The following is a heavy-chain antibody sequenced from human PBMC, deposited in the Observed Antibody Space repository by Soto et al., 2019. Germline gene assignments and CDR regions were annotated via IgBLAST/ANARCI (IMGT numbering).Heavy chain of an antibody. CDR1: GGSISSGGYY. CDR2: IYYSGST. V-gene: IGHV4-31*03. D-gene: IGHD3-22*01. Sequence: SETVSLTCTVSGGSISSGGYYWSWIRQHPGKGLEWIGYIYYSGSTYYNPSLKSRVTISVDTSKNQFSLKLSSVTAADTAVYYCARNPGPYYYDSSGYYYYFDYWGQGTLVTVSS. J-gene: IGHJ4*02. CDR3: ARNPGPYYYDSSGYYYYFDY.